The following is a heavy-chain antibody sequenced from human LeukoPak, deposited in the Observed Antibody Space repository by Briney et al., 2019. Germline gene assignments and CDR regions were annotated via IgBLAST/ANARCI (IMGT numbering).Heavy chain of an antibody. CDR2: IIPIFGTA. J-gene: IGHJ3*02. CDR3: ARIATVKGGDAFDI. D-gene: IGHD4-17*01. V-gene: IGHV1-69*05. Sequence: SVKVSCKASGGTFSSYAISWVRPAPGQGLEWMGRIIPIFGTANYAQKFQGRVTITTDESTSTAYMELSSLRSEDTAVYYCARIATVKGGDAFDIWGQGTMVTVSS. CDR1: GGTFSSYA.